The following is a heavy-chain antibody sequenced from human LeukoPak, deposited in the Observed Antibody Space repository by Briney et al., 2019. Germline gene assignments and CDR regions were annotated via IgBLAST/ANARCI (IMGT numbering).Heavy chain of an antibody. CDR2: IYSGGST. J-gene: IGHJ4*02. CDR1: GFTVSSNY. CDR3: ARDLGYGDYYFDY. V-gene: IGHV3-66*01. D-gene: IGHD4-17*01. Sequence: GGSLRLSCAASGFTVSSNYMSWVRQAPGKGPEWVSVIYSGGSTYYADSVKGRFTISRDNSKNTLYLQMNSLRAEDTAVYYCARDLGYGDYYFDYWGQGTLVTVSS.